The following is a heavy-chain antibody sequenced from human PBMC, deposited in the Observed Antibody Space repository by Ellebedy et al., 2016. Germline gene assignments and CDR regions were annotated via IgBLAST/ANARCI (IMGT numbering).Heavy chain of an antibody. V-gene: IGHV3-9*01. J-gene: IGHJ4*02. CDR1: GFTFANYA. Sequence: GGSLRLSCAASGFTFANYAMHWVRQGPGKGLEWVSGISWNGVIGYVDSVKGRFTISRDNAKNSLYLQMNSLTAEDTAVYYCARRGWGDSYYFAYWGQGTLVTVSS. CDR2: ISWNGVI. CDR3: ARRGWGDSYYFAY. D-gene: IGHD2-21*02.